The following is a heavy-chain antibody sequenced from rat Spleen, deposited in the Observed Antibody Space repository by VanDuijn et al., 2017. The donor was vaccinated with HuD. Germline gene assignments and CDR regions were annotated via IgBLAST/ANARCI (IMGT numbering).Heavy chain of an antibody. J-gene: IGHJ4*01. Sequence: EVQLVESGGVLVQPGRSLKVSCAASGFTFSNYGMGWVRQAPTKGLEWVASISIGGGSTFYRESVKGRFTISRDNAKSTLYLQMNNLRSEDTATYYCARPHNYRYVMDAWGQGTSVTVSS. CDR3: ARPHNYRYVMDA. D-gene: IGHD1-10*01. CDR1: GFTFSNYG. V-gene: IGHV5S13*01. CDR2: ISIGGGST.